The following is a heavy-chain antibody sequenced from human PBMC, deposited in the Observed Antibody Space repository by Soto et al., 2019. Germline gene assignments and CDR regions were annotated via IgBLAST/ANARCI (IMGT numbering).Heavy chain of an antibody. V-gene: IGHV4-30-4*01. CDR3: AGTYYYDSSGYYWWAQLKPRLIFDY. CDR2: IYYSGST. Sequence: SETLSLTCTVSGVSISSGDYYWSWIRRPPGKGLEWIGYIYYSGSTYYNPSLKSRVTISVDTSKNQFSLKLSSVTAADTAVYYCAGTYYYDSSGYYWWAQLKPRLIFDYWGQGTLVTVSS. J-gene: IGHJ4*02. CDR1: GVSISSGDYY. D-gene: IGHD3-22*01.